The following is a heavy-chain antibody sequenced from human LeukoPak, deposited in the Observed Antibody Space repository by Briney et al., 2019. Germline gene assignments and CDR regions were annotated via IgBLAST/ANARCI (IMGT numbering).Heavy chain of an antibody. CDR3: ATWVGYNPRPFDY. CDR2: FDSEDGET. CDR1: GYTLTELS. V-gene: IGHV1-24*01. J-gene: IGHJ4*02. Sequence: ASVKVSCKVSGYTLTELSMHWVRQAPGNGLEWMGGFDSEDGETNYAQKFQGRVTMTEDTSTDTAYMELSSLRSEDTAVYYCATWVGYNPRPFDYWGQGTLVTVSS. D-gene: IGHD5-24*01.